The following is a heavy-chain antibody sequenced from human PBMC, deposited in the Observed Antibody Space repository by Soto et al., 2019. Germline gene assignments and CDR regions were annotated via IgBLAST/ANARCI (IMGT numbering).Heavy chain of an antibody. CDR1: GAPISTGNW. J-gene: IGHJ5*01. CDR3: ARHSSYYYDSSAYYDS. D-gene: IGHD3-22*01. CDR2: IYHGGNT. V-gene: IGHV4-4*02. Sequence: QVHLQESGPGLVQSSGTLSLTCGVSGAPISTGNWWTLVRQPPGKGLEWIGEIYHGGNTNYRPSLKSRVTISVDKAKNQFSLRLSSVTAADTAVYYCARHSSYYYDSSAYYDSWGQGALVTVSS.